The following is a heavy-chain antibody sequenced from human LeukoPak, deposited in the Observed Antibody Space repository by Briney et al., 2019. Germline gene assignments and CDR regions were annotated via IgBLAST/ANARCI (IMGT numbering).Heavy chain of an antibody. CDR1: GFTFSSSA. J-gene: IGHJ4*02. D-gene: IGHD3-10*01. CDR3: ARESLRGPFSLDY. V-gene: IGHV3-30-3*01. CDR2: ISYDGSNK. Sequence: GGSLRLSCAASGFTFSSSAMSWVRQAPGKGLEWVADISYDGSNKYYADSVKGRFTISRDNSKNTLYLQMNSLRAEDTAVYYCARESLRGPFSLDYWGQGTLVTVSS.